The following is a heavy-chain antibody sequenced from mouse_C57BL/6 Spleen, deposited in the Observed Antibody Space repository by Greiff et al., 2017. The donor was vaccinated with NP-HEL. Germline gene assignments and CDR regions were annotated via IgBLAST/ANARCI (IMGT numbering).Heavy chain of an antibody. J-gene: IGHJ3*01. CDR2: INPNNGGT. D-gene: IGHD3-3*01. V-gene: IGHV1-26*01. CDR3: ARGDGERGFAY. Sequence: EVQLQQSGPELVKPGASVKISCKASGYTFTDYYMNWVKQSHGKSLEWIGDINPNNGGTSYNQKFKGKATLTVDKSSSTAYMELRSLTSEDSAVYYCARGDGERGFAYWGQGTLVTVSA. CDR1: GYTFTDYY.